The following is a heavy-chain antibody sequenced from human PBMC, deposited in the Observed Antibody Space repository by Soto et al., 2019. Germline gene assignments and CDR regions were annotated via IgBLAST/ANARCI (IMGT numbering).Heavy chain of an antibody. V-gene: IGHV5-10-1*01. Sequence: GESLKISCKGSGYSFTSYWISWVRQMPGKGLEWMGRIDPSDSYTNYSPSFQGHVTISADKSISTAYLQWSSLKASDTAMYYCATRTGAYYYYGMDVWGQGTTVTVSS. J-gene: IGHJ6*02. D-gene: IGHD1-26*01. CDR1: GYSFTSYW. CDR3: ATRTGAYYYYGMDV. CDR2: IDPSDSYT.